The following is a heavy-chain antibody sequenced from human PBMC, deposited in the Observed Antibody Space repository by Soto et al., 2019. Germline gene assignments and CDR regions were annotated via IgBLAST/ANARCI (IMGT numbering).Heavy chain of an antibody. CDR3: VRFGGAAAGPGDY. CDR2: ISSSGTTI. Sequence: PGGSLRLSCVASEFTFRSYEMNWVRHAPGKGLEWVSYISSSGTTIYYTDSVKGRFTISRDNAKKSLYLQMNSLRAEDTAVYYCVRFGGAAAGPGDYWGQGTLVTVSS. V-gene: IGHV3-48*03. CDR1: EFTFRSYE. J-gene: IGHJ4*02. D-gene: IGHD6-13*01.